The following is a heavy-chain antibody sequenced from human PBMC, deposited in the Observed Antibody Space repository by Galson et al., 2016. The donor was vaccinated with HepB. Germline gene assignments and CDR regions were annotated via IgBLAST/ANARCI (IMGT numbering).Heavy chain of an antibody. J-gene: IGHJ5*02. V-gene: IGHV4-34*01. CDR1: GGSFNAYY. CDR3: AGVVVAATNWFDP. CDR2: VNHSGNT. Sequence: SETLSLTCGVHGGSFNAYYWSWIRQPPGKGLAWIGEVNHSGNTKYNPSLKSRVTISVDTSKNQFPLNLTSMTAADTAVYYCAGVVVAATNWFDPWGQGTLVTVSS. D-gene: IGHD2-15*01.